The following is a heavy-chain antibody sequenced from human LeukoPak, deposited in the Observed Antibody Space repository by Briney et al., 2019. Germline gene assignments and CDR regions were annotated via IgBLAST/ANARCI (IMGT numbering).Heavy chain of an antibody. CDR1: GFTFSSYG. D-gene: IGHD3-22*01. CDR2: ISYDGSNK. Sequence: GGSLRLSCAASGFTFSSYGMHWVRQAPGKGLEWVAVISYDGSNKYNADSVKGRFTISRDNSKNMLYLQMSSLRSEDTAVYYCARVGVQFITVPFDYWGQGTLVTVSS. CDR3: ARVGVQFITVPFDY. J-gene: IGHJ4*02. V-gene: IGHV3-30*03.